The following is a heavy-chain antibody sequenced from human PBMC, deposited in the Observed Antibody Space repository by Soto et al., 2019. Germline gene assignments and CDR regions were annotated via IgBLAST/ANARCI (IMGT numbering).Heavy chain of an antibody. CDR1: GFTFSDHY. Sequence: PGGSLRLSCAASGFTFSDHYMDWVRQAPEKGLEWVGRIRRRSNSYTTEYAASVRGRFTISRDDSKDSLFLQMNSLKTEDTAVYYCTRALFGGDRFFDYWGQGILVTVSS. V-gene: IGHV3-72*01. D-gene: IGHD3-16*01. CDR3: TRALFGGDRFFDY. CDR2: IRRRSNSYTT. J-gene: IGHJ4*02.